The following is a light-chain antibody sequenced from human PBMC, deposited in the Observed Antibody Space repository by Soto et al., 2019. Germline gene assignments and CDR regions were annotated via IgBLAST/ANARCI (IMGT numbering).Light chain of an antibody. V-gene: IGLV1-40*01. CDR3: QSYDRSLRGYV. CDR1: TSNIGAGYD. J-gene: IGLJ1*01. CDR2: GNT. Sequence: QSVLTQPPSVSGALGQRVTISCTGITSNIGAGYDVHWYQLLPGRAPKLLIYGNTNRPSGVPDRFSGSKSATSASLAITGLQAEDEADYYCQSYDRSLRGYVFGTGTKLTVL.